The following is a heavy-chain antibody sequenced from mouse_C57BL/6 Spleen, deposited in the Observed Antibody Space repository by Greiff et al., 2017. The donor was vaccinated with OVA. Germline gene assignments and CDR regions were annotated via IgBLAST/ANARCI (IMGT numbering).Heavy chain of an antibody. Sequence: EVQLQQSGAELVRPGASVKLSCTASGFNIKDDYMHWVKQRPEQGLEWIGWIDPENGDTEYASKFQGKATITADTSSNTAYLQLSSLTSEDTAVYYCTPYDYDGVYWGQGTTLTVSS. CDR2: IDPENGDT. J-gene: IGHJ2*01. CDR1: GFNIKDDY. D-gene: IGHD2-4*01. V-gene: IGHV14-4*01. CDR3: TPYDYDGVY.